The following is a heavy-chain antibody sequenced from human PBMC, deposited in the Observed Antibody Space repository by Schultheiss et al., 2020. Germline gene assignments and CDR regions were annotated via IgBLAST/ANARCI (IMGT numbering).Heavy chain of an antibody. V-gene: IGHV4-31*03. D-gene: IGHD3-9*01. Sequence: SETLSLTCTVSGGSVSSGSYYWSWIRQHPGKGLEWIGYIYYSGSTYYNPSLKSRVTISVDTSKNQFSLKLSSVTAADTAVYYCARGDGWYDILTGYYNPRWFDPWGQGTLVTVSS. CDR2: IYYSGST. J-gene: IGHJ5*02. CDR1: GGSVSSGSYY. CDR3: ARGDGWYDILTGYYNPRWFDP.